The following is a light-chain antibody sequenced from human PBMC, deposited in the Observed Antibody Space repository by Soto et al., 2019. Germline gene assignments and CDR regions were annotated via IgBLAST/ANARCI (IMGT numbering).Light chain of an antibody. CDR1: SSNIGSNT. Sequence: QAVVTQPPSASGTPGQRVTISCSGSSSNIGSNTVNWYLQLPGTAPKLLMYRNNQRPSGVPDRISGSKSGTSASLAISGLQSEDEADYFCGSWDDSLDGVVFGGGTKLTVL. J-gene: IGLJ2*01. CDR3: GSWDDSLDGVV. CDR2: RNN. V-gene: IGLV1-44*01.